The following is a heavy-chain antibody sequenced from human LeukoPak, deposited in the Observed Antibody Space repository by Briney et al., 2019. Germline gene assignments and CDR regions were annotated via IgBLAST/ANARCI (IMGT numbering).Heavy chain of an antibody. CDR1: GFTFSSYE. Sequence: GGSLRLSCAASGFTFSSYEMNWVRQAPGKGLEWVSYISSSGSTIYYAASVKGRFTISRDNAKNSLYLQMNSLRAEDTAVYYCARDLRATVVTQGYYYGMDVWGQGTTVTVSS. V-gene: IGHV3-48*03. J-gene: IGHJ6*02. D-gene: IGHD4-23*01. CDR3: ARDLRATVVTQGYYYGMDV. CDR2: ISSSGSTI.